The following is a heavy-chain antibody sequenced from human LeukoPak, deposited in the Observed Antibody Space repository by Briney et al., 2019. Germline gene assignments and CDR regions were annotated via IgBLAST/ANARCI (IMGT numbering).Heavy chain of an antibody. D-gene: IGHD1-26*01. V-gene: IGHV4-59*01. CDR3: ATYIVGAYNWCDP. CDR2: IHDSGST. CDR1: GGPISSYY. J-gene: IGHJ5*02. Sequence: PSETLSLTCAVSGGPISSYYLSWIRQPPGKGLEWIGYIHDSGSTNYNPSLNNRVTFSLDTSKNQFFLKLSSVTAADTAVYYCATYIVGAYNWCDPWGQGTLVTVSS.